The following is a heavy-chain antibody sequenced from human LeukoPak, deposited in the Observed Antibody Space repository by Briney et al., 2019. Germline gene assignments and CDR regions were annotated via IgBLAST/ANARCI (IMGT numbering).Heavy chain of an antibody. V-gene: IGHV3-30*02. CDR2: IRLDGGHK. D-gene: IGHD5-18*01. Sequence: GGSLRLSCAASGFTFSNHGMHWVRQAPGKGLEWVTFIRLDGGHKYYADSVKGRFTISRDNSKNTLYMKMNSLSAEDTAVYYCTTVGNGYTADYWGQGTLVTVSS. CDR3: TTVGNGYTADY. J-gene: IGHJ4*02. CDR1: GFTFSNHG.